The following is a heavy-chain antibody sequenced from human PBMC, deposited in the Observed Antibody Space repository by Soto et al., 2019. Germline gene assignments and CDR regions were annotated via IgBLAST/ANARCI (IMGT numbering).Heavy chain of an antibody. CDR2: IYYSGST. V-gene: IGHV4-4*07. J-gene: IGHJ6*02. D-gene: IGHD6-13*01. CDR1: GGSISSYY. CDR3: ARDWYSSPLSVYYYGMDV. Sequence: PSETLSLTCTVSGGSISSYYWSWIRQPAGKGLEWIGRIYYSGSTNYNPSLKSRVTISVDTSKNQFSLKLSSVTAADTAVYYCARDWYSSPLSVYYYGMDVWGQGTTVTVSS.